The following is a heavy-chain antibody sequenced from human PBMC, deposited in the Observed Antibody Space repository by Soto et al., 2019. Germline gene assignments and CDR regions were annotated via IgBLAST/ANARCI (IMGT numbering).Heavy chain of an antibody. CDR1: GFTFSDFN. J-gene: IGHJ5*02. Sequence: PGGSLRLSCAASGFTFSDFNMNWVRQAPGKGLEWISYISSSGRSTYYADSVKGRFTITRDNANNSLFLQMNSLVDEDSAVYYCAKETFFFESRTSYSAQRPPWFDPWGPGTLVTVSS. CDR3: AKETFFFESRTSYSAQRPPWFDP. D-gene: IGHD2-21*01. V-gene: IGHV3-48*02. CDR2: ISSSGRST.